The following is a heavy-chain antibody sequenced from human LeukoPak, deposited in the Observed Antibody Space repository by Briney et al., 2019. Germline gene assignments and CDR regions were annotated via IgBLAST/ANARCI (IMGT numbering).Heavy chain of an antibody. J-gene: IGHJ4*02. CDR3: ASGGYSFFY. CDR1: GFSFSSYW. Sequence: GGSLRLSCAASGFSFSSYWMNWVRQAPGKGLEWVANIRQDGSEKYYVDSVKGRFTIARDDAKNSLYLQMNSLRAEDTAVYYCASGGYSFFYWGQGTLVTVSS. D-gene: IGHD5-18*01. CDR2: IRQDGSEK. V-gene: IGHV3-7*03.